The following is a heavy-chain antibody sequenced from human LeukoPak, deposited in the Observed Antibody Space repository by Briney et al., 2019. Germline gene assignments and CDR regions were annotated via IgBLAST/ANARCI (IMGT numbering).Heavy chain of an antibody. J-gene: IGHJ6*02. CDR1: GFTFSNYA. Sequence: TGGSLRLSCAASGFTFSNYAMSWVRQAPGKGLEWVSFITDSGSSTYYADSVKGRFTTSRDSSRNTLSLQMSSLRVEDTGVYFCAKSSTSQRGYYGMDVWGQGTTVTVSS. D-gene: IGHD6-25*01. CDR3: AKSSTSQRGYYGMDV. CDR2: ITDSGSST. V-gene: IGHV3-23*01.